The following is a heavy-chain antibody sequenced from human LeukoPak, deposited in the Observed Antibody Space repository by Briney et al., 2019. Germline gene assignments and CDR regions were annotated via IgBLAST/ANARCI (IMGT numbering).Heavy chain of an antibody. V-gene: IGHV3-30*02. Sequence: PGGSLRLSCAASGFTFSSYGMHWVRQAPGKGLEWVAFIRYDGSNKYYADSVKGRFTISRDNAKNTLYLQMNSLRAEDTAVYYCARVVGTVTIFDYWGQGTLVTVSS. CDR3: ARVVGTVTIFDY. CDR2: IRYDGSNK. J-gene: IGHJ4*02. D-gene: IGHD4-17*01. CDR1: GFTFSSYG.